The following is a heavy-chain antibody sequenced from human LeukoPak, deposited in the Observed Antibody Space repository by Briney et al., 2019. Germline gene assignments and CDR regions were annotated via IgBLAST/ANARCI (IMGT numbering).Heavy chain of an antibody. CDR1: GFTFSGST. V-gene: IGHV3-73*01. D-gene: IGHD3-22*01. Sequence: GGPLRLSCAASGFTFSGSTMHWVRQASGKGLEWVGRIRSKAKSYATAYAASVKGRFTISRDDSKNTAYLQMNSLKTEDTAVYYCTSTYYYDSSGYYPDYWGQGTLVTISS. CDR3: TSTYYYDSSGYYPDY. CDR2: IRSKAKSYAT. J-gene: IGHJ4*02.